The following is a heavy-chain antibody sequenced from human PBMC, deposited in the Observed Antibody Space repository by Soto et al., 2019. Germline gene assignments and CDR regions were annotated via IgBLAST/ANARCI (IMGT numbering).Heavy chain of an antibody. Sequence: PGGSLRLSCAASGFTFSSYAMHWVRQAPGKGLEWVAVISYDGSNKYYADSVKGRFTISRDNSKNTLYLQMNSLRAEDTAVYYCARDRGFTYYYDSSGYYPLNWFDPWGQGTMMTVSS. CDR2: ISYDGSNK. J-gene: IGHJ5*02. D-gene: IGHD3-22*01. CDR3: ARDRGFTYYYDSSGYYPLNWFDP. CDR1: GFTFSSYA. V-gene: IGHV3-30-3*01.